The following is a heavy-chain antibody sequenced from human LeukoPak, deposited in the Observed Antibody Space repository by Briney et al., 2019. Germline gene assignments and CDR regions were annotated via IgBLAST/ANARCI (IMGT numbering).Heavy chain of an antibody. D-gene: IGHD1-26*01. CDR3: ARDGGSYSDIAEYFQH. J-gene: IGHJ1*01. CDR1: GGSVSSGPYY. CDR2: IYHSGNT. Sequence: SETLSLTCTVSGGSVSSGPYYWSWIRQPPGKGLEWIGYIYHSGNTNYNPSLKSRVTISVDRPKNQFSLKLSSVTAADTAVYYCARDGGSYSDIAEYFQHWGQGSLVSVSS. V-gene: IGHV4-61*01.